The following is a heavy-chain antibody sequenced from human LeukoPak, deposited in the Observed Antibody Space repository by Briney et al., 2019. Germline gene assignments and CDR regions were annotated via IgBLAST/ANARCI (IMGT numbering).Heavy chain of an antibody. Sequence: GSLRRSFAASGFAVSSNYMSWVRQAPGRGLEWGSVIYSGGSTYYADSVKGRFTISRDNSKNTLYLQMNSLRAEDTAVYYCARRLYSSSWSSFDYWGQGTLVTVSS. CDR2: IYSGGST. CDR3: ARRLYSSSWSSFDY. D-gene: IGHD6-13*01. CDR1: GFAVSSNY. J-gene: IGHJ4*02. V-gene: IGHV3-53*01.